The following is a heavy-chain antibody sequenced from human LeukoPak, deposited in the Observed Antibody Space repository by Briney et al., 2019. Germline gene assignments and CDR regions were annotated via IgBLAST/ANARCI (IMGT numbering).Heavy chain of an antibody. CDR1: GFTFNNYG. D-gene: IGHD2-2*01. V-gene: IGHV3-30*18. J-gene: IGHJ4*02. CDR3: AKGPLRGTAAAIDY. Sequence: SGGSLRLSCAASGFTFNNYGMHWVRQAPGKGLEWVAVISYDGRNIHYPGSVKGRFTISRDISTDTLWLQMDSLRTEDTAVYYCAKGPLRGTAAAIDYWGQGTLVTVSS. CDR2: ISYDGRNI.